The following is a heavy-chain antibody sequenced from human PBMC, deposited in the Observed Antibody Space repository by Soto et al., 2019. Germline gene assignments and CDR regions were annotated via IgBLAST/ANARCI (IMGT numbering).Heavy chain of an antibody. V-gene: IGHV1-69*02. Sequence: SVKVSCKASGGTFSTYTISWVRQAPGQGLEWMGRIIPILGIAHYAEKFQGRVTITADKSTSTAYMELSSLRAEDTAVYYCASPILSGDTESGYWGQGTLVNVSS. CDR3: ASPILSGDTESGY. J-gene: IGHJ4*02. D-gene: IGHD4-17*01. CDR1: GGTFSTYT. CDR2: IIPILGIA.